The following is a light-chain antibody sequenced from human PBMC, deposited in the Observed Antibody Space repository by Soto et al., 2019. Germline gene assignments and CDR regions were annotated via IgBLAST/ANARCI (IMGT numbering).Light chain of an antibody. CDR2: GAS. CDR1: QSVTSTY. Sequence: DIVLTQSPGTLSLSPGERATLSCRASQSVTSTYLAWYQQKPGQAPRLLIYGASSRATGIPDRFSGSGSGTVFTLTISILEPEDFAVYYCQQFGSSPWTFGQGTKVEIK. J-gene: IGKJ1*01. V-gene: IGKV3-20*01. CDR3: QQFGSSPWT.